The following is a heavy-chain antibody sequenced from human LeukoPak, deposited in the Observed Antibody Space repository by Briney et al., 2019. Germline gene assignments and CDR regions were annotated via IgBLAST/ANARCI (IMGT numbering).Heavy chain of an antibody. J-gene: IGHJ2*01. CDR3: ARVGPLATRSAGHYYFDL. CDR2: VSDKVNAT. Sequence: GGALRLSCAASGCTFSNYAMSWVRRAPGEGMEGFSPVSDKVNATAHADSVKGRFTISRDNAKNTLSLLMNILRAEDTAVYYCARVGPLATRSAGHYYFDLWGRGTLVTVSS. V-gene: IGHV3-23*01. CDR1: GCTFSNYA. D-gene: IGHD3-10*01.